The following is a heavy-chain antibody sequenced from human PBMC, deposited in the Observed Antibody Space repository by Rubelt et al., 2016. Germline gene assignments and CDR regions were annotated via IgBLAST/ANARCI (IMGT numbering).Heavy chain of an antibody. Sequence: SYADSVKGRFTISRDNAKNTLYLQMNSLRAEDTAVYYCAKAMVKAPPTVTSLFQHWGQGTLVTVSS. CDR3: AKAMVKAPPTVTSLFQH. J-gene: IGHJ1*01. V-gene: IGHV3-74*01. D-gene: IGHD4-17*01.